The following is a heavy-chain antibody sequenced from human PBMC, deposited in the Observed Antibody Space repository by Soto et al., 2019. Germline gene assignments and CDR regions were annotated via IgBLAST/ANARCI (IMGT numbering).Heavy chain of an antibody. CDR1: GFTFTSSA. CDR3: AAPNDIIAVAGSDAFDI. J-gene: IGHJ3*02. Sequence: GASVKVSCKASGFTFTSSAVQWVRQARGQRLEWIGWIVVGSGNTNYAQKFQERVTITRDMSTSTAYMELSSLRSEDTAVYYCAAPNDIIAVAGSDAFDIWGQGTMVTVSS. CDR2: IVVGSGNT. V-gene: IGHV1-58*01. D-gene: IGHD6-19*01.